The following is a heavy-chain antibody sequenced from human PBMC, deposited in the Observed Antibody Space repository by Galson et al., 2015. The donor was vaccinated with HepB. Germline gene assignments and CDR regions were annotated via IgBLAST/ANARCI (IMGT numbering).Heavy chain of an antibody. J-gene: IGHJ5*02. D-gene: IGHD5-12*01. V-gene: IGHV3-20*04. CDR3: ARDKASFEVATGSEAWFDP. CDR1: GFTFDDYG. CDR2: INWNGGST. Sequence: SLRLSCAASGFTFDDYGMSWVRQAPGKGLEWVSGINWNGGSTGYADSVKGRFTISRDNAKNSLYLQMNSLRAEDTALYYCARDKASFEVATGSEAWFDPWGQGTLVTVSS.